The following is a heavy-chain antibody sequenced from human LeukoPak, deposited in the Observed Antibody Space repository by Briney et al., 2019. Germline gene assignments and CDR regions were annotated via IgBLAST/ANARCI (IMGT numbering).Heavy chain of an antibody. D-gene: IGHD2-2*01. CDR2: ISYDGSNK. Sequence: GGSLRLSCAASGFTFSSYAMHWVRQAPGKGLEWVAVISYDGSNKYYADSVKGRFTISRDNSKNTMYLQMNSLNAEDTAVYYCAKDEVVPGYYYTDVWGRGTTVTISS. CDR1: GFTFSSYA. V-gene: IGHV3-30*14. J-gene: IGHJ6*03. CDR3: AKDEVVPGYYYTDV.